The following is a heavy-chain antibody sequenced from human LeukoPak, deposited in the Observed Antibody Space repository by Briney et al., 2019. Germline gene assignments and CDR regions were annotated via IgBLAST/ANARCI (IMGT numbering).Heavy chain of an antibody. CDR2: INPTGGST. CDR1: GYTFTTYY. CDR3: ARESHNVAWHLGGY. V-gene: IGHV1-46*01. Sequence: ALVKVSCKASGYTFTTYYMHWVRQAPGQGLEWMGMINPTGGSTSYAQKFQGRVTMTRDTSTSTVYMELSSLRSEDTAVYYCARESHNVAWHLGGYWGQGTLVTVSS. D-gene: IGHD3-22*01. J-gene: IGHJ4*02.